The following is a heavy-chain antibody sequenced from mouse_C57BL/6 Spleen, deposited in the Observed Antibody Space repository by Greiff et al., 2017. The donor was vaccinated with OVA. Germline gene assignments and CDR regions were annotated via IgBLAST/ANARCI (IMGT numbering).Heavy chain of an antibody. V-gene: IGHV1-69*01. D-gene: IGHD2-5*01. CDR2: IDPSDSYT. J-gene: IGHJ2*01. CDR1: GYTFTSYW. CDR3: ARRDYSNYIYFDY. Sequence: QVQLQQPGAELVMPGASVKLSCKASGYTFTSYWMHWVKQRPGQGLEWIGKIDPSDSYTNYNQKFKGKSTLTVDKSSSTAYMQLSSLTSEDSAVYSGARRDYSNYIYFDYWGQGTTLTVSS.